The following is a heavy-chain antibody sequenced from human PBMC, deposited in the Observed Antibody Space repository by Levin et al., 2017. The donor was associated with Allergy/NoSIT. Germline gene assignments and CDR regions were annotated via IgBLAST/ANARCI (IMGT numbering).Heavy chain of an antibody. Sequence: LSETLSLTCTVSGDSVSSKNYYWSWIRQSPGKGLEWIGNIYHSGSTTYNPSLKSRVTMSVDTSKNQFSLKLNSATAADTAVYYCARCLRVFDTLTGWDFYFDFWGQGTLLTVSS. V-gene: IGHV4-61*01. D-gene: IGHD3-9*01. CDR1: GDSVSSKNYY. CDR2: IYHSGST. J-gene: IGHJ4*02. CDR3: ARCLRVFDTLTGWDFYFDF.